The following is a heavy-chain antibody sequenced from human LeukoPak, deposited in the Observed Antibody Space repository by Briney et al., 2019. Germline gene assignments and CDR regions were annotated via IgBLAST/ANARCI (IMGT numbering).Heavy chain of an antibody. J-gene: IGHJ4*02. Sequence: PSETLSLTCTVSGGSISSYYWSWIRQPPGKGLEWIGYIYYSGSTNYNPSLKSRVTISVDASKNQFSLKLSSVTAADTAVYYCARGTYSSGRIPFDYWGQGTLATVSS. V-gene: IGHV4-59*01. CDR3: ARGTYSSGRIPFDY. CDR1: GGSISSYY. CDR2: IYYSGST. D-gene: IGHD6-19*01.